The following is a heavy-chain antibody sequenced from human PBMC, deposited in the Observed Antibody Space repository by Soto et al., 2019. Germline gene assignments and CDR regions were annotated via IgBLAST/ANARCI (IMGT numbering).Heavy chain of an antibody. CDR3: ARAGDIVVVPAAIGRYYYDYGMDV. CDR2: LIPIFGPA. V-gene: IGHV1-69*13. CDR1: GGTFSIYQ. D-gene: IGHD2-2*02. J-gene: IGHJ6*02. Sequence: FSLQVSRKASGGTFSIYQITWVRQASGQGRESLAGLIPIFGPANYAQKFQGRVTITADESTSTAYMELSSLRSEDTAVYYCARAGDIVVVPAAIGRYYYDYGMDVWGQGTTVTASS.